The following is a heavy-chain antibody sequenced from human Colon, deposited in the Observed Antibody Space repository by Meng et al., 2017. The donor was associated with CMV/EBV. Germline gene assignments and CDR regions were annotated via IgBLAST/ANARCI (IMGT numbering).Heavy chain of an antibody. J-gene: IGHJ4*02. V-gene: IGHV3-23*03. CDR2: IYAGGRST. CDR3: AKAGYWYFFDA. Sequence: GESLKISCTTSGFNFGDYAMTWVRQAPGEGLEWVSLIYAGGRSTYYAAAVKGRFTVSRDNSENTVYLEMSSLRAEDTGIYYCAKAGYWYFFDAWGQGTLVTVSS. D-gene: IGHD2-8*02. CDR1: GFNFGDYA.